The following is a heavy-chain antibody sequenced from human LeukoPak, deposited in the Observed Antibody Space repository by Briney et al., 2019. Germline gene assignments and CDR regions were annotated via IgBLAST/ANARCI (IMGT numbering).Heavy chain of an antibody. CDR2: VYYTGGT. CDR1: GGSITSSSYY. CDR3: ARHGGTRVTLVEVYYLDY. Sequence: SETLSLTCSVPGGSITSSSYYWAWIRQPPEKGLEWLGSVYYTGGTNYSPSLRSRVTISVDTSKNQFSLKLSSVTDADTAVYYCARHGGTRVTLVEVYYLDYWGQGTLATVSS. J-gene: IGHJ4*02. D-gene: IGHD4-11*01. V-gene: IGHV4-39*01.